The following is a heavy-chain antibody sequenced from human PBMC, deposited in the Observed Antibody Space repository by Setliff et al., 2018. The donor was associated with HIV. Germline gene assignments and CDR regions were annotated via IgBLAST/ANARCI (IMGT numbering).Heavy chain of an antibody. CDR1: GYSFTTYC. CDR3: VSPMRVSQAFDI. J-gene: IGHJ3*02. Sequence: GASVKVSCKAPGYSFTTYCMHWVRQAPGQGLEWMGIIDPSGGSTNYTQRFQGRVTMTRDTSTNTVYMELSSLTSGDTAMYYCVSPMRVSQAFDIWGQGTMVTVSS. V-gene: IGHV1-46*01. CDR2: IDPSGGST.